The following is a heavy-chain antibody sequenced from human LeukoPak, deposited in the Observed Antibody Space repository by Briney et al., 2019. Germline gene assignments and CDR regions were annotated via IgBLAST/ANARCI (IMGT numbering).Heavy chain of an antibody. CDR2: INSDGSST. CDR3: AREXGYSYGPYYFDY. V-gene: IGHV3-74*01. J-gene: IGHJ4*02. CDR1: GFTFSSYW. Sequence: GGSLXLSCAASGFTFSSYWMHWVRHAPGKGLVWVSRINSDGSSTSYADSVKGRFTISRDNAKNTLYLQMNSLRAEDTAVYYXAREXGYSYGPYYFDYWGQGTLVTVSS. D-gene: IGHD5-18*01.